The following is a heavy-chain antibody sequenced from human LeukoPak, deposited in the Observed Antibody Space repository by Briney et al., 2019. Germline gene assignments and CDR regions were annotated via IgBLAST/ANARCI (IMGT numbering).Heavy chain of an antibody. J-gene: IGHJ5*02. D-gene: IGHD2-21*02. V-gene: IGHV1-69*05. CDR2: LIPIFGTA. Sequence: KPGSSVKVSCKASGGTFSSYAISWVRQAPGQGLEWMGRLIPIFGTANYAQKFQGRVTITTDESTSTAYMELSSLRSEDTAVYYCARVIRDPNWFDPWGQGTLVTVSS. CDR3: ARVIRDPNWFDP. CDR1: GGTFSSYA.